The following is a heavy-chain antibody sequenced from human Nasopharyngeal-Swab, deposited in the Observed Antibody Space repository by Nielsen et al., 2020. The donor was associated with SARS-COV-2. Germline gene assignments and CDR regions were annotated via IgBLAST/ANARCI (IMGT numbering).Heavy chain of an antibody. D-gene: IGHD5-12*01. J-gene: IGHJ6*02. CDR1: GFTFSSYA. CDR3: AKDRDSGDDSDNYYHYYGMDV. V-gene: IGHV3-23*01. Sequence: GESLKISCAASGFTFSSYAMSWVRQAPGKGLEWVSVISGSDYNTYYADSVKGRFTISRDNSKNTVNLQMNSLRAEDTAIYYCAKDRDSGDDSDNYYHYYGMDVWGQGTTVTVSS. CDR2: ISGSDYNT.